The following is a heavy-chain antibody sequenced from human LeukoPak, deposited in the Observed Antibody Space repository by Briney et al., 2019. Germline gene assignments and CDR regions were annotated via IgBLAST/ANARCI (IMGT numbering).Heavy chain of an antibody. CDR3: ARDPGGHSYPYTDV. CDR2: IYHSGST. Sequence: SETLSLTCAVSGYSISNGYYWGWIRQPPGKGLEWIGSIYHSGSTYYNPSLKSRVTISVDTSKNQFSLKLSSVTAADTAVYYCARDPGGHSYPYTDVWGKGTTVTVSS. D-gene: IGHD5-18*01. J-gene: IGHJ6*03. V-gene: IGHV4-38-2*02. CDR1: GYSISNGYY.